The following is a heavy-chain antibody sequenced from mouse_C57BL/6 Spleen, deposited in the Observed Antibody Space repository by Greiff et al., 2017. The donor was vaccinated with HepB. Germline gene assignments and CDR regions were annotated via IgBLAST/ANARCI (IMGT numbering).Heavy chain of an antibody. J-gene: IGHJ3*01. D-gene: IGHD2-5*01. CDR1: GFTFSSYA. Sequence: EVMLVESGEGLVKPGGSLKLSCAASGFTFSSYAMSWVRQTPEKRLEWVAYISSGGDYIYYADTVNGRFTISRDNARNTLYQQMSSLKSEDTAMYYCTRDDYSNYWFAYWGQGTLVTVSA. CDR3: TRDDYSNYWFAY. V-gene: IGHV5-9-1*02. CDR2: ISSGGDYI.